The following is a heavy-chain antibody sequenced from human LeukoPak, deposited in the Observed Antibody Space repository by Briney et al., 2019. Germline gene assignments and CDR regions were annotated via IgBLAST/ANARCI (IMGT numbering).Heavy chain of an antibody. D-gene: IGHD2-2*01. CDR3: AIDDCSSTSCPLDY. Sequence: GGSLRLSCAASGFTFSSYAMSWVRQAPGKGLEWVAVIWYDGSNKYYADSVKGRFTISRDNSKNTLYLQMNSLRAEDTAVYYCAIDDCSSTSCPLDYWGQGTLVTVSS. J-gene: IGHJ4*02. V-gene: IGHV3-33*08. CDR2: IWYDGSNK. CDR1: GFTFSSYA.